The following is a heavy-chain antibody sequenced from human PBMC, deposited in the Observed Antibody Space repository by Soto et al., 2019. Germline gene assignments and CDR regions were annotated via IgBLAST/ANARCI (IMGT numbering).Heavy chain of an antibody. V-gene: IGHV4-59*01. J-gene: IGHJ5*02. D-gene: IGHD3-10*01. CDR1: GVSLTGYH. CDR2: VYYSGSV. Sequence: SETLSLTCNVSGVSLTGYHWNWIRQPPGKTLEWIGFVYYSGSVSYNPSLKGRASISVDRSKNQFSLRLTSVTAADTAVYYCARRLNLGSFDHWGQGTLVTVSS. CDR3: ARRLNLGSFDH.